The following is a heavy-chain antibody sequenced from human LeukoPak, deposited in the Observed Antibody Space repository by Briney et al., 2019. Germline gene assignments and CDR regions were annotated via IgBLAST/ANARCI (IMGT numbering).Heavy chain of an antibody. D-gene: IGHD1-26*01. CDR2: IIPIFGTA. V-gene: IGHV1-69*05. J-gene: IGHJ5*02. CDR1: GGTFSSYA. Sequence: SVKVSCKASGGTFSSYAISWVRQAPGQGLEWMGGIIPIFGTANYAQKFQGRVTITTDESTSTAYMELSSLRSEDTAVYYSARALEVGANNWFDAWGQGTLVTVSS. CDR3: ARALEVGANNWFDA.